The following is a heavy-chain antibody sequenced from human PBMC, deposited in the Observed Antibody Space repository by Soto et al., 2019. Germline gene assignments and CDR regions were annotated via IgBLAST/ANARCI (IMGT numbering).Heavy chain of an antibody. D-gene: IGHD6-13*01. J-gene: IGHJ4*02. CDR1: SVTFSHAW. CDR3: CTGPRPNSGAVGGTPTNLNF. CDR2: IKSKPDGGTT. Sequence: PGVSLRLSCSDCSVTFSHAWMNWVRQAPGKGLEWVGRIKSKPDGGTTDYAAPVKGRFTISRDDSQNTLFLQMDSLRIEDTAMYYCCTGPRPNSGAVGGTPTNLNFWGQGTAVPVSS. V-gene: IGHV3-15*07.